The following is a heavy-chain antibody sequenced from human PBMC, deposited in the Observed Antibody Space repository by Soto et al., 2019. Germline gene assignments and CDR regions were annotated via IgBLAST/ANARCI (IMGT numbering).Heavy chain of an antibody. Sequence: GGSLRLSCAASGFIFSGSAMEWVRQASGKGLEWVGRIRSKANSYATAYAVSVKGRFTISRDDSRNTAYLQMNSLKTEDTAVYYCARGVYDFWSGHPKGLDYWGQGTVVTVYS. CDR2: IRSKANSYAT. J-gene: IGHJ4*02. CDR1: GFIFSGSA. V-gene: IGHV3-73*01. CDR3: ARGVYDFWSGHPKGLDY. D-gene: IGHD3-3*01.